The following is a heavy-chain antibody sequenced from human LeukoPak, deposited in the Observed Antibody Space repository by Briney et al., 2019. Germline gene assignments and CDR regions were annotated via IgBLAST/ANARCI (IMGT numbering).Heavy chain of an antibody. CDR1: GITFRNSA. V-gene: IGHV3-49*04. CDR3: SFATSGWMATLDY. D-gene: IGHD6-19*01. J-gene: IGHJ4*02. CDR2: IPSNSNGATA. Sequence: GGSLRLSCTASGITFRNSAINWVRQAPGKGLEWVGFIPSNSNGATAEYATSVKGRFSISRDDSTSIAYLQMNSLKSEDTGVYYCSFATSGWMATLDYWGRGSPVTVSS.